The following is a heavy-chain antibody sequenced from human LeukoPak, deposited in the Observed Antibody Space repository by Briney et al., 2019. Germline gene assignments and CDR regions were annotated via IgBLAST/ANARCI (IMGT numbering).Heavy chain of an antibody. CDR2: INHRGST. J-gene: IGHJ4*02. D-gene: IGHD3/OR15-3a*01. CDR1: GGSFSAYY. Sequence: SSETLSLTCAVYGGSFSAYYWSWIRQPPGKGLEWIGEINHRGSTNYNPSLKSRVTISVDTSKNQFSLKLSSVTAADTAVYYCARGDFSESDYWGQGTLVTVSS. V-gene: IGHV4-34*01. CDR3: ARGDFSESDY.